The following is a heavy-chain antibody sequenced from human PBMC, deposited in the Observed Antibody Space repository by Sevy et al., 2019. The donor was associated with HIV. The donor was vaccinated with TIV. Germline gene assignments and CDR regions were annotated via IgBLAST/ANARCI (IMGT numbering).Heavy chain of an antibody. CDR3: ARYRDGYNYDY. J-gene: IGHJ4*02. D-gene: IGHD5-12*01. V-gene: IGHV3-33*01. CDR1: EFTFSTYD. CDR2: IWYDGTNK. Sequence: GGSLRLSCAASEFTFSTYDMHWVRQAPGKGLEWVALIWYDGTNKYYADSVKGRFTISRDNSKNTLSLQMNSLRAEDTAVYYCARYRDGYNYDYWGQGTLVTVSS.